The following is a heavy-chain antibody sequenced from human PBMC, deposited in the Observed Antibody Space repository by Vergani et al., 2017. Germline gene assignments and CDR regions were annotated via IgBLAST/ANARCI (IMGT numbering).Heavy chain of an antibody. CDR3: ARGSTMTTLYFYYGMDV. Sequence: DVQLVESGGGLVQPGGSLRLSCAASGFTFSRYEMNWVRQAPGKGREWVSYISSSGSTIYYADCVKGRFIISRDNAKNSLNLQMNSLRAEDTAVYYCARGSTMTTLYFYYGMDVWGKGTTVTVSS. V-gene: IGHV3-48*03. D-gene: IGHD5/OR15-5a*01. CDR2: ISSSGSTI. CDR1: GFTFSRYE. J-gene: IGHJ6*04.